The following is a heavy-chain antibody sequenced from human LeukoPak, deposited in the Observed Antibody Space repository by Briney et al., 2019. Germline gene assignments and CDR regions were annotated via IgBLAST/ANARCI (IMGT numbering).Heavy chain of an antibody. D-gene: IGHD3-10*01. J-gene: IGHJ4*02. Sequence: GGSLRLSCAASGFTFSSYWMSWVRQAPGKGLEWVAQIKEDGSEKYYIDSVKGRFIISRDNAKTLLYLQMDSLRPEDTAVYYCARDKPAYYGSGSHFDYWGQGTLVIVSS. CDR3: ARDKPAYYGSGSHFDY. CDR1: GFTFSSYW. CDR2: IKEDGSEK. V-gene: IGHV3-7*01.